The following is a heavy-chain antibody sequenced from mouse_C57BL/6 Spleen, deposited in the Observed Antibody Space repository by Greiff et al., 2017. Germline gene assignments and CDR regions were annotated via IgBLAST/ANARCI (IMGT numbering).Heavy chain of an antibody. J-gene: IGHJ4*01. V-gene: IGHV1-42*01. Sequence: EVQGVESGPELVKPGASVKISCKASGYSFTGYYMNWVKQSPEKSLEWIGEINPSTGGTTYNQKFKAKATLTVDKSSSTAYMQLKSLTSEDSAVYYCASPYYSNYGDARDHWGQGTSVTVSS. D-gene: IGHD2-5*01. CDR3: ASPYYSNYGDARDH. CDR2: INPSTGGT. CDR1: GYSFTGYY.